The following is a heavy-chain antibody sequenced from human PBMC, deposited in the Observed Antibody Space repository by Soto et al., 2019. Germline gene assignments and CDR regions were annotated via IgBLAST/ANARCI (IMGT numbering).Heavy chain of an antibody. CDR3: ATASPPYGDYVGYDY. V-gene: IGHV1-24*01. CDR1: GYTLTELS. D-gene: IGHD4-17*01. Sequence: SVKDSCQVSGYTLTELSMHWVRQAPVKGLEWMGGFDPEDGETIYAQKFQGRVTMTEDTSTDTAYMELSSLRSEDTAVYYCATASPPYGDYVGYDYWGQGTLVTVSS. J-gene: IGHJ4*02. CDR2: FDPEDGET.